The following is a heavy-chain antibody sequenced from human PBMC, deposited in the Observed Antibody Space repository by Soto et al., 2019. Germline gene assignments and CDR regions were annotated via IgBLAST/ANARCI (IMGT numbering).Heavy chain of an antibody. CDR2: ISSSGYI. J-gene: IGHJ3*02. CDR1: GFTFSSYE. V-gene: IGHV3-48*03. Sequence: WGSLILSGAASGFTFSSYEMDWVRQAPGKGLEWVAYISSSGYIMYADSVKGRFTISRDNADNSLYLQMNSLRAEDTAVYYCTKEKSVMYSGYDAFDIWGRGTMVTV. D-gene: IGHD5-12*01. CDR3: TKEKSVMYSGYDAFDI.